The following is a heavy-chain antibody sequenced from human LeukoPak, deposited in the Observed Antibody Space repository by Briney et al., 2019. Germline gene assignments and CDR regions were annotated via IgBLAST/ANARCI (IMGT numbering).Heavy chain of an antibody. CDR1: GCTFNSYY. CDR2: INPSGGST. J-gene: IGHJ4*02. D-gene: IGHD3-10*01. V-gene: IGHV1-46*02. CDR3: ARVEGDGSGSYTFDY. Sequence: ASVKLSCTASGCTFNSYYMHRVRQAPGQGLEWMGIINPSGGSTSYAQKFQGRVTMTRDTSTSTVYMELSSLRSEDTAVYYCARVEGDGSGSYTFDYWGQGTLVTVSS.